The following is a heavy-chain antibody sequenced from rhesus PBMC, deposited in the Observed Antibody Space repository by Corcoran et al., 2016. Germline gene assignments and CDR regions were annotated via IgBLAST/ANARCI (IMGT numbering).Heavy chain of an antibody. CDR1: GASISSSC. Sequence: QVQLQESGPGLVKPSETLSLTCAVSGASISSSCWSWIRPPPGKGLEWIGEIFGKSGNSYYNPSLKSRVIMSKDASKNQFSLKLSAVTAADTAGYYCARSGYGSGGVYWGQGILVTVSS. V-gene: IGHV4-80*01. J-gene: IGHJ4*01. CDR2: IFGKSGNS. D-gene: IGHD4-4*01. CDR3: ARSGYGSGGVY.